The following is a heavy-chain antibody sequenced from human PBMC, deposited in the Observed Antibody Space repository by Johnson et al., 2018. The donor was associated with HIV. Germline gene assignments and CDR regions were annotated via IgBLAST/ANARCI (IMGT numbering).Heavy chain of an antibody. Sequence: MQLVESGGVVVQPGGSLRLSCAASGFTVSSNYMSWVRQAPGKGLEWVSVIYSGGSTFYADSVKGRFTISRDSSKNTLYLQMNSLRAEDTAVYYCARAYSSGWLGAFDMWGQGTTVTVSS. J-gene: IGHJ3*02. V-gene: IGHV3-66*01. CDR1: GFTVSSNY. CDR3: ARAYSSGWLGAFDM. D-gene: IGHD6-19*01. CDR2: IYSGGST.